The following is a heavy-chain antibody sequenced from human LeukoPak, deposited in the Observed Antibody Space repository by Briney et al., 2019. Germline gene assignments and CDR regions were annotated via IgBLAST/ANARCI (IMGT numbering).Heavy chain of an antibody. D-gene: IGHD2-8*02. Sequence: ASVKVSCKASGYTFTSCAMNWVRQAPGQGLEWMGWMNPNSGNTGYAQKFQGRVTITRNTSISTAYMELSSLRSEDTAVYYCARVWSGHYYYMDVWGKGTTVTVSS. J-gene: IGHJ6*03. CDR2: MNPNSGNT. V-gene: IGHV1-8*03. CDR1: GYTFTSCA. CDR3: ARVWSGHYYYMDV.